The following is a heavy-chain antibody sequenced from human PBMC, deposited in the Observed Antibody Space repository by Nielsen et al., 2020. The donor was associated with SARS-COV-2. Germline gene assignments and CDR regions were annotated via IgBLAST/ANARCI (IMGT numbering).Heavy chain of an antibody. CDR2: INPSGGST. D-gene: IGHD3-10*01. CDR3: ARGDYYGSGSYSYYYGMDV. V-gene: IGHV1-46*01. Sequence: ASVKVSCKASGYTFTSYYMHWVRQAPGQGLEWMGIINPSGGSTSYAQKFQGRVTMTRDTSTSTVYMELNSLRAEDTAVYYCARGDYYGSGSYSYYYGMDVWGQGTTVTVSS. J-gene: IGHJ6*02. CDR1: GYTFTSYY.